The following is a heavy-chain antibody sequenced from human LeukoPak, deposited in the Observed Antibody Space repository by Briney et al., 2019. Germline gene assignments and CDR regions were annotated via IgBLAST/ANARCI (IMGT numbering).Heavy chain of an antibody. Sequence: AAVKVSCKASGYSFTNYYMHWVRHVRGQGREWMGLINPSGGTKYAQKFQDRVTMTRDMSTSTIYMELSSLTSEDRAVYYCATEGRSDYGASRSFDIWGQGTMVTVSS. CDR2: INPSGGT. V-gene: IGHV1-46*01. CDR3: ATEGRSDYGASRSFDI. J-gene: IGHJ3*02. CDR1: GYSFTNYY. D-gene: IGHD4-17*01.